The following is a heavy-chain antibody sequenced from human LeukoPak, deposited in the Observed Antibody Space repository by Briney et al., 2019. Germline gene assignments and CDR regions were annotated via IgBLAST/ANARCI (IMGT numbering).Heavy chain of an antibody. V-gene: IGHV3-33*01. J-gene: IGHJ3*02. CDR2: IWYDGSNK. CDR1: GFTFSSYG. Sequence: GGSLRLSCAASGFTFSSYGMHWVRQAPGKGLEWVAVIWYDGSNKYYADSVKGRFTISRDNSKNTLYLQMNSLRAEDTAVYYCARQGHSSSWYDGAAFDIWGQGTMVTVSS. CDR3: ARQGHSSSWYDGAAFDI. D-gene: IGHD6-13*01.